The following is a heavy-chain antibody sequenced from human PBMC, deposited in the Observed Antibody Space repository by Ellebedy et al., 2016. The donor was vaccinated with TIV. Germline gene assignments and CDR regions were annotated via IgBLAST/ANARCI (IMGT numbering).Heavy chain of an antibody. CDR2: INHSGST. CDR1: GGSFSGYY. J-gene: IGHJ6*02. V-gene: IGHV4-34*01. D-gene: IGHD3-10*01. Sequence: SQTLSLTXXVYGGSFSGYYWSWIRHPPGKGLEWIGEINHSGSTNYNPSLKSRVTISVDTSKNQFSLKLSSVTAADTAVYYCARGPYASPSVVRGVMDVWGQGTTVTVSS. CDR3: ARGPYASPSVVRGVMDV.